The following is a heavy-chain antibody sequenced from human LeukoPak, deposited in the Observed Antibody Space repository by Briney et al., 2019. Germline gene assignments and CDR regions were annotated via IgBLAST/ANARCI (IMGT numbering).Heavy chain of an antibody. D-gene: IGHD2-2*01. V-gene: IGHV3-7*01. CDR3: ARDRPPSRTYPIFDY. J-gene: IGHJ4*02. Sequence: GGSLRLSCAASGFTFSSYWMSWVRQAPGKGLEWVANIKKDGSEKYYVDSVKGRFTISRDNAKNSLYLQMNSLRVEDTAVYYCARDRPPSRTYPIFDYWGQGTLVTVSS. CDR1: GFTFSSYW. CDR2: IKKDGSEK.